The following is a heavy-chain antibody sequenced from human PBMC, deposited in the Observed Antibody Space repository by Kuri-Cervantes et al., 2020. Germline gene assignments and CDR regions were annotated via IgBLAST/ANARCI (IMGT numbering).Heavy chain of an antibody. CDR2: INPNSGGT. J-gene: IGHJ4*02. D-gene: IGHD4-17*01. CDR1: GYTFTGYY. CDR3: ARPGYGDYDLDY. Sequence: ASVKVSCKASGYTFTGYYMHWVRQAPGQGLEWMGWINPNSGGTNYAQKFQGRVTMTTDTSTSTAYMELRSLRSDDTAVYYCARPGYGDYDLDYWGQGTLVTVSS. V-gene: IGHV1-2*02.